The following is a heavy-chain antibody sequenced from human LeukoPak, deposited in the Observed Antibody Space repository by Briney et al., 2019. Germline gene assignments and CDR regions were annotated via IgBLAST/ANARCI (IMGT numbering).Heavy chain of an antibody. D-gene: IGHD3-22*01. J-gene: IGHJ4*02. Sequence: ASVKVSCKASGYTFTGYYMHWVRQAPGQGLEWMGWINPNSGGTNYAQKFQGRVTMTRDTSISTAYMELSRLRSDEPAVYYCARGFLHDSSGSHDYWGQGTLVTVSS. CDR3: ARGFLHDSSGSHDY. CDR1: GYTFTGYY. CDR2: INPNSGGT. V-gene: IGHV1-2*02.